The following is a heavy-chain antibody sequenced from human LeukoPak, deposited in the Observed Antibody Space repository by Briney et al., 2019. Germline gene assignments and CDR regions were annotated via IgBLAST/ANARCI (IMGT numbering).Heavy chain of an antibody. D-gene: IGHD5-18*01. J-gene: IGHJ5*02. CDR1: GGSISSYY. CDR3: ASGYSYGLDP. V-gene: IGHV4-59*01. Sequence: PSETLSLTCTVSGGSISSYYWSWIRQPPGKGLEWIGYIYYSGSTNYNPSLKSRVTISVDTSKNQFSLKLSSVTAADTAVYYCASGYSYGLDPWGQGTLVTVSS. CDR2: IYYSGST.